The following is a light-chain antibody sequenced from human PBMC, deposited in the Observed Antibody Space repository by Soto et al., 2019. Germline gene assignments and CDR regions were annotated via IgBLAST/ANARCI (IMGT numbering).Light chain of an antibody. J-gene: IGLJ2*01. CDR1: SSDVGGYNY. CDR3: TSFTISISLVV. Sequence: QSVLTQPASVSGSPGQSITISCTGTSSDVGGYNYVSWYQQHPGKAPKLLLYEVSSRPSGVSNRFSGSKSGNTASLTISGLQAEDEADYYCTSFTISISLVVFGGGTKLTVL. CDR2: EVS. V-gene: IGLV2-14*03.